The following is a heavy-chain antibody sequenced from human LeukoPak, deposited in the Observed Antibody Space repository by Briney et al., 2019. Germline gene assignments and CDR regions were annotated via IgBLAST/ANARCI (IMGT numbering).Heavy chain of an antibody. V-gene: IGHV4-34*01. J-gene: IGHJ5*02. Sequence: SETLSLTCAVYGGSFSDYYWNWIRQPPGKGLEWIGEINYSGSTNYNPSLKSRVTISVDTSKNQFSLRLSSVTAADTAVYYCARPVPSRLGWFDPWGQGTLVTVSS. CDR3: ARPVPSRLGWFDP. CDR2: INYSGST. CDR1: GGSFSDYY. D-gene: IGHD1-1*01.